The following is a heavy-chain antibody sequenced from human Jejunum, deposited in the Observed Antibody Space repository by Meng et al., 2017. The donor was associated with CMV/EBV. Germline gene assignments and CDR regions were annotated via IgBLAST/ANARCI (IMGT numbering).Heavy chain of an antibody. D-gene: IGHD1-26*01. CDR3: AHFVGGYYPSRPDY. CDR2: IYRGDDK. J-gene: IGHJ4*02. CDR1: GFSPSTSGEG. V-gene: IGHV2-5*02. Sequence: QITLKDAGPPLVKPTQTLTLTCSFSGFSPSTSGEGVGWIRQPPGKALEWLALIYRGDDKRYSPSLNSRLTIAKDTSKNEVVLTLTNMGPIDTGTYYCAHFVGGYYPSRPDYWGQGTLVTVSS.